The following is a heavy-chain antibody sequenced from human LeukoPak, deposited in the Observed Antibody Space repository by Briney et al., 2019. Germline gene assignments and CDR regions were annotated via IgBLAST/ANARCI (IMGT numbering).Heavy chain of an antibody. Sequence: SVKVSCKASGGTFSSYAISWVRQAPGQGLEWMGGIIPIFGTANYAQKFQGRVTITADESTSTAYMELSSLRSEDTAVYYCARVSDYYDSSGRYFDYWGQGTLVTVSS. CDR2: IIPIFGTA. CDR3: ARVSDYYDSSGRYFDY. D-gene: IGHD3-22*01. CDR1: GGTFSSYA. J-gene: IGHJ4*02. V-gene: IGHV1-69*13.